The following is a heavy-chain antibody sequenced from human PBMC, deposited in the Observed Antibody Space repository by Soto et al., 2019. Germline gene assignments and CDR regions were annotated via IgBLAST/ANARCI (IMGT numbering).Heavy chain of an antibody. J-gene: IGHJ3*02. CDR2: FDPEDGET. CDR1: GYTLTELS. Sequence: QVQLVQSGAEVKKPGASVKVSCKVSGYTLTELSMHWVRQAPGKGLEWMGGFDPEDGETIYAQKFQGRVTMTEDTSTDTAYMELSSLRSEDTAVYYCATQGSSCYYYRDAFDIWGQGTMVTVSS. D-gene: IGHD3-22*01. CDR3: ATQGSSCYYYRDAFDI. V-gene: IGHV1-24*01.